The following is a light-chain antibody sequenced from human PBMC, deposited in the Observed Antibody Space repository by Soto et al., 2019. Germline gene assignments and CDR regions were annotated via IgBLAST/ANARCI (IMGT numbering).Light chain of an antibody. CDR1: QSISSY. CDR2: AAS. V-gene: IGKV1-39*01. CDR3: QQSYSTPWT. Sequence: DIQMTQSPSSLSASVGDRVTITCRASQSISSYLNWYQQKPGEAPKLLIYAASSLQSGVPSRFSGSGSGTDFTLTISSLQPEDFATYYCQQSYSTPWTFGQGTKGDIK. J-gene: IGKJ1*01.